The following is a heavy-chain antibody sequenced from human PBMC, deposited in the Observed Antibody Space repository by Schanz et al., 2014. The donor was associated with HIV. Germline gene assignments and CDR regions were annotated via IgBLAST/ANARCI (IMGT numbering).Heavy chain of an antibody. Sequence: QVRLVASGGGVVQPGRSLRLSCAASGFTFSNYGMHWVRQAPGKGLEWVALISYDGSYKYYAVSVKGRFTISRDNSKNRLFLQMNSLRAEDRALYYCAREGPTVTPGYYYGMDVWGQGTTVTVSS. CDR1: GFTFSNYG. CDR3: AREGPTVTPGYYYGMDV. J-gene: IGHJ6*02. V-gene: IGHV3-30*03. D-gene: IGHD4-17*01. CDR2: ISYDGSYK.